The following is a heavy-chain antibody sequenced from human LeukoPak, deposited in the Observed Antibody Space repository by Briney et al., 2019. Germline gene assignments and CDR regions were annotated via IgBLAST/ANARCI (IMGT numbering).Heavy chain of an antibody. J-gene: IGHJ4*02. V-gene: IGHV3-23*01. CDR2: ISGSGGST. D-gene: IGHD1-26*01. CDR3: ANLVGATFKYYFGY. Sequence: GGSLRLSCAASGFTFSSYAMSWVRQAPGKGLEWVSAISGSGGSTYYADSVKGRFTISRDNSKNTLYLQMNSLRAEDTAVYYCANLVGATFKYYFGYWGQGTLVTVSS. CDR1: GFTFSSYA.